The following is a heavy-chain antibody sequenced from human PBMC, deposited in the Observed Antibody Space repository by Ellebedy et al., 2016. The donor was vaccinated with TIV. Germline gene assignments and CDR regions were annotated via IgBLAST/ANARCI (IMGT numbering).Heavy chain of an antibody. Sequence: AASVQVSCKTSGYTFSAYYLHWVRHAPPQGLEWMGWINPNSGGTNYAERFQGRVNMTRDTTISTAYMELTTLRSDDTAVYYCARDSNPITLVRGIFLAWGQGTLVTVSS. J-gene: IGHJ5*02. CDR2: INPNSGGT. CDR1: GYTFSAYY. D-gene: IGHD3-10*01. V-gene: IGHV1-2*02. CDR3: ARDSNPITLVRGIFLA.